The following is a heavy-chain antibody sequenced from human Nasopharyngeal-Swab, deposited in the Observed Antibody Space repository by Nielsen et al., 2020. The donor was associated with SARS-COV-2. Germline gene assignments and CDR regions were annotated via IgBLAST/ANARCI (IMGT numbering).Heavy chain of an antibody. J-gene: IGHJ5*02. D-gene: IGHD3-10*01. Sequence: ASVKVSCKASGYTFTSYYMHWVRQAPGQGLEWMGIINPSGGSTSYAQKFQGRVTMTRDTSTSTVYMELSSLRSEDTAVYYCARDSITMVRGVISLTNWFDPWGQGTPVTVSS. CDR3: ARDSITMVRGVISLTNWFDP. CDR2: INPSGGST. CDR1: GYTFTSYY. V-gene: IGHV1-46*01.